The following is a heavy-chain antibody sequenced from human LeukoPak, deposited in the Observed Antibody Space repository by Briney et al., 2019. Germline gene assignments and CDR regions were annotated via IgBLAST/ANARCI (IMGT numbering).Heavy chain of an antibody. D-gene: IGHD3-3*01. V-gene: IGHV4-39*02. CDR2: IYYSGST. Sequence: KPSETLSLTCTVSGGSISSSSYYWGWIRQPPGKGLEWIGSIYYSGSTYYNPSLKSRVTISVDTSKNQFSLKLSSVTAADTAVCYCAREGDDFWSGYYRHNWFDPWGQGTLVTVSS. CDR3: AREGDDFWSGYYRHNWFDP. CDR1: GGSISSSSYY. J-gene: IGHJ5*02.